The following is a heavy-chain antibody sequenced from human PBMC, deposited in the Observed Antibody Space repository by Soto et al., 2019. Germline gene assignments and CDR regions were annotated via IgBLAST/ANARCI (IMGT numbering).Heavy chain of an antibody. CDR1: GGSINSGGYY. D-gene: IGHD3-22*01. J-gene: IGHJ6*02. Sequence: QVQLQESGPGLVKPSQTLSLTCTVSGGSINSGGYYWSWIRQHPGKGLEWIGYIHYSGSTYYNPSLKSRITISVDTSKNQFSRKLSSVTAADTAVYYCARATVYFESSAEDVWGQGTTVTVSS. V-gene: IGHV4-31*03. CDR3: ARATVYFESSAEDV. CDR2: IHYSGST.